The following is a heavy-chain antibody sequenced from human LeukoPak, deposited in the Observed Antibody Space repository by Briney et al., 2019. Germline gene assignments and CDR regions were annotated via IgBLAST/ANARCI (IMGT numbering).Heavy chain of an antibody. D-gene: IGHD2-21*02. J-gene: IGHJ5*02. CDR3: ARDETPRVTFPHWFDP. CDR2: ISSNGGST. CDR1: GFTFSSYA. V-gene: IGHV3-64*01. Sequence: GGSLRLSCAASGFTFSSYAMHWVRQAPGKGLEYVSAISSNGGSTYYANSVKGRFTISRDNSKNTLYLQMGSLRAEDMAVYYCARDETPRVTFPHWFDPWGQGTLVTVSS.